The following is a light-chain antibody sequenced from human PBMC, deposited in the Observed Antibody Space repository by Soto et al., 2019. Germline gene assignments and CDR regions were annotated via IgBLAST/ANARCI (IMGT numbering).Light chain of an antibody. CDR3: AAWDDSLNGYV. V-gene: IGLV1-44*01. J-gene: IGLJ1*01. CDR1: SSNIGRNT. CDR2: TNN. Sequence: QSVLTQPPSASGTPGQRVTISCSGSSSNIGRNTVNWYQQFPGTAPKLLIYTNNQRPSGVPGRFSGSKSGTSASLAISGLQSEDEAEYYCAAWDDSLNGYVVGAVTKLTVL.